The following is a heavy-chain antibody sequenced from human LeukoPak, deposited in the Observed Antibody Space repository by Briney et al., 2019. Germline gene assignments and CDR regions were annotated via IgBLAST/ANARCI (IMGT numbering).Heavy chain of an antibody. CDR2: IKQDGSEK. D-gene: IGHD3-16*02. V-gene: IGHV3-7*01. CDR3: ARDPAYDYVWGSYRPSGDAFDI. CDR1: GFTFSSYW. Sequence: GGSLRLSCAASGFTFSSYWMSWVRQAPGKGLEWVANIKQDGSEKYYVDSVKGRFTISRDNAKNSLYLQMNSLRAEDTAVYYCARDPAYDYVWGSYRPSGDAFDIWGQGTMVTVSS. J-gene: IGHJ3*02.